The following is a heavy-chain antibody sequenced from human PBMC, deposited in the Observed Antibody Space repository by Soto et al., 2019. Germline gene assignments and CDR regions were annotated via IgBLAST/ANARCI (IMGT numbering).Heavy chain of an antibody. J-gene: IGHJ4*02. Sequence: QLQLQESGSGLVKPSQTLSLTCAVSGGSINSGGYSWSWIRQPPGKGLEWIGYIYHSGRTYYNPSLKSRVTISIDRSKKQFSLRLSSATAADTALYYCARGWGYDTSGYYFDYWGQGTLVTVSS. CDR3: ARGWGYDTSGYYFDY. V-gene: IGHV4-30-2*01. CDR2: IYHSGRT. CDR1: GGSINSGGYS. D-gene: IGHD3-22*01.